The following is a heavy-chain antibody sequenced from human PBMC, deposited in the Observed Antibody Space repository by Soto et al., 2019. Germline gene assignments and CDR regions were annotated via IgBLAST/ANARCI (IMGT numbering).Heavy chain of an antibody. J-gene: IGHJ6*02. CDR3: ARDNDRPQLGGNYYYILDV. CDR1: GGTFSSYA. D-gene: IGHD1-1*01. CDR2: IMPIFRTP. V-gene: IGHV1-69*13. Sequence: SVKVSCKASGGTFSSYAISWVRQAPGQGLEWMGGIMPIFRTPDYAQKFQGRVTITADEATSTAYMELSGLRSDDTAVYFCARDNDRPQLGGNYYYILDVWGHGTTVTVSS.